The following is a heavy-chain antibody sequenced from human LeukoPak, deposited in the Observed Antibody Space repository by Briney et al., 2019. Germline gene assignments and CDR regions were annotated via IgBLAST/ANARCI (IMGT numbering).Heavy chain of an antibody. Sequence: GGSLRLSCAASGFTFSSYAMSWVRQAPGKGLEWASAISGSGGSTYYADSVKGRFTISRDNSKNTLYLQMNSLRAEDTAVYYCAKNGSGSYYFYYYYYMDVWGKGTTVTVSS. V-gene: IGHV3-23*01. J-gene: IGHJ6*03. CDR2: ISGSGGST. CDR1: GFTFSSYA. CDR3: AKNGSGSYYFYYYYYMDV. D-gene: IGHD3-10*01.